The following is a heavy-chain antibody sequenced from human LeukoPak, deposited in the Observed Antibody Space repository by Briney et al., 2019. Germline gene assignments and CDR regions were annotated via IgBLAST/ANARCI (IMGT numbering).Heavy chain of an antibody. CDR2: IKQDGSEK. Sequence: GGSLRLSCAASGFTFSSYWMSWVRQAPGKGLEWVANIKQDGSEKYYVDSVRGRFTISRDNAKNSLFLQMNSLRAEDTAVYYCARIDLDSSGYNWYFDLWGRGTLVTVSS. D-gene: IGHD3-22*01. CDR3: ARIDLDSSGYNWYFDL. V-gene: IGHV3-7*05. CDR1: GFTFSSYW. J-gene: IGHJ2*01.